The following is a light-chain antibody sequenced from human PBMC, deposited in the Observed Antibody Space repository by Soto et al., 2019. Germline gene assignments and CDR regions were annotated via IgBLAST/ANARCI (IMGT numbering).Light chain of an antibody. CDR2: EVS. CDR3: SSYTPRRPYV. J-gene: IGLJ1*01. V-gene: IGLV2-14*01. Sequence: QSALTQPASVSGSPGQSITISCTGTSNDVGAYNYVSWYQQHPGKAPKLVIYEVSHRPSGISDRFSGSKSGNTASLTISGLQVEDEAEYYCSSYTPRRPYVFATGTKLTVL. CDR1: SNDVGAYNY.